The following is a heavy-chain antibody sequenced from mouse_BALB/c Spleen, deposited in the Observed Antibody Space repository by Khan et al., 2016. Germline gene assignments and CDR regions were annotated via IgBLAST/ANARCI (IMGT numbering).Heavy chain of an antibody. CDR2: ITCYNGAT. CDR1: GYSFTGYY. D-gene: IGHD2-14*01. Sequence: LVKTGASVKISCKASGYSFTGYYMHWVKQSHGKSLEWIGYITCYNGATSYNQKFKGKATFTVDTSSSTAYMQFNSLTSEDSAVYYCAREGDYYRYTFCAMDYWGQGTSVTVSS. V-gene: IGHV1S34*01. CDR3: AREGDYYRYTFCAMDY. J-gene: IGHJ4*01.